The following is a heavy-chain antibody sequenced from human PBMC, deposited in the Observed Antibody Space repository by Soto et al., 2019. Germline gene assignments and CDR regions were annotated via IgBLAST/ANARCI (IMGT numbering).Heavy chain of an antibody. D-gene: IGHD3-10*01. CDR2: IYWDDDK. CDR1: GFSLSTSGVG. J-gene: IGHJ5*02. V-gene: IGHV2-5*02. Sequence: QITLKESGPTLVKPTQTLTLTCTFSGFSLSTSGVGVGWIRQPPGKALEWLALIYWDDDKRYSPSLKSRLTTNKXTXRNQVVLTMTNMDPVDTATYYCAHRPDYYGYNWFDPWGQGTLVTVSS. CDR3: AHRPDYYGYNWFDP.